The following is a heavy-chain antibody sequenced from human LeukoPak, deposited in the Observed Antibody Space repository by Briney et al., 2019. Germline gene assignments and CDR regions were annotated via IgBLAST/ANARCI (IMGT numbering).Heavy chain of an antibody. D-gene: IGHD2-15*01. CDR2: IKQDGREK. Sequence: GGSLRLSCVVSGFTFTSSWMSWVAQAPGKGWEWLANIKQDGREKYSVDSVKGRFTISRDNAKNSLYLQMNSLRAEDTAVYYCAREKWSRYYYGMDVWGQGTADPVSS. V-gene: IGHV3-7*04. J-gene: IGHJ6*01. CDR3: AREKWSRYYYGMDV. CDR1: GFTFTSSW.